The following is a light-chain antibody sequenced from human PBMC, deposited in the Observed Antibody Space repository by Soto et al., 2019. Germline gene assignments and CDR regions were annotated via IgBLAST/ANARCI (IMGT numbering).Light chain of an antibody. CDR3: HHYHSPPQN. V-gene: IGKV4-1*01. J-gene: IGKJ1*01. CDR2: WAS. Sequence: DIVMTQSPDSLAVSLGERATINCKSSQSVLYSPNNKNYLAWYQQKPGQPPKLLIYWASTRESGVPDRFSGSGSGTDFTLPTSSLQAEDVPFYYFHHYHSPPQNFGQGPKVEFK. CDR1: QSVLYSPNNKNY.